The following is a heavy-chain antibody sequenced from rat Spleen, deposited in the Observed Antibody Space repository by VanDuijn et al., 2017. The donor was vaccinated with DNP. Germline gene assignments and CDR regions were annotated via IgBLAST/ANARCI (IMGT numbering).Heavy chain of an antibody. Sequence: QVQLKESGPGLVQPSQTLSLTCTVSGFSLTNNSVHWVRQPPGKGLEWVGAMWSGGTTDYNSGLKSRLSISRDTSKSQVFLKMNSLQTEDTAMYFCARSDYHDGSHYYGYFDYWGQGVLVTVSS. J-gene: IGHJ2*01. CDR3: ARSDYHDGSHYYGYFDY. CDR1: GFSLTNNS. D-gene: IGHD1-12*02. CDR2: MWSGGTT. V-gene: IGHV2-1*01.